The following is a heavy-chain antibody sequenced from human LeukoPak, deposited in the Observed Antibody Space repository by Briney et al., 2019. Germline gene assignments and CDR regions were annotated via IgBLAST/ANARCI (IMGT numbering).Heavy chain of an antibody. V-gene: IGHV1-2*02. D-gene: IGHD2-15*01. CDR2: INPNSGGT. J-gene: IGHJ4*02. Sequence: GASVKVSCKASGYTFTSYYIHWVRQAPGQGLEWMGWINPNSGGTNYAQKFQGRVTMTRDTSISTAYMELGSLRSDDTAVYYCARGLGYCSGGSCNDYWGQGTLVTVSS. CDR1: GYTFTSYY. CDR3: ARGLGYCSGGSCNDY.